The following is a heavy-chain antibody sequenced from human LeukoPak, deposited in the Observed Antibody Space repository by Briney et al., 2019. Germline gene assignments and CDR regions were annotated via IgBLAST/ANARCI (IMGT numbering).Heavy chain of an antibody. CDR3: AKDRCSNGIGCYYYYMDV. Sequence: PGGSLRLSCAASGFTFSSYSMNWVRQAPGKGLEWVAYIQYDGSNEQYADSVKGRFSISRDSSKNILNLQMNSLRAEDTAVYYCAKDRCSNGIGCYYYYMDVWGKGTTVTIYS. V-gene: IGHV3-30*02. D-gene: IGHD2-8*01. J-gene: IGHJ6*03. CDR2: IQYDGSNE. CDR1: GFTFSSYS.